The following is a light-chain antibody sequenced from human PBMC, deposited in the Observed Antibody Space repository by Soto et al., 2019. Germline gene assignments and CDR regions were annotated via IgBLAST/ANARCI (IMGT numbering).Light chain of an antibody. CDR1: QRLTSNY. V-gene: IGKV3-20*01. CDR2: AAS. Sequence: EIVLTQSPGTLSLSPGERATLSCRASQRLTSNYLAWYQQKPGQAPRLLIYAASSRATGIPDRFSGSGPGTDFTLTISRLEPEDFAVYYCQQYGSSPRTFGQGTKLEIK. CDR3: QQYGSSPRT. J-gene: IGKJ2*01.